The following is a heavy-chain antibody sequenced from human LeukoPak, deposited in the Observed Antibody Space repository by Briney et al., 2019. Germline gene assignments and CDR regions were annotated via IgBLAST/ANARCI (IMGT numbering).Heavy chain of an antibody. CDR1: GYTLTELF. J-gene: IGHJ3*02. D-gene: IGHD5-24*01. CDR2: FDPEDGET. Sequence: GASVTLSSTVSGYTLTELFMHWVRQAPGQGLEWMGGFDPEDGETIYSRKFQGRVTMTEDTSTDTAYMERSSLRSEDTAVYYCARPIRIEMATRSGFDMWGQGTMVTVSS. CDR3: ARPIRIEMATRSGFDM. V-gene: IGHV1-24*01.